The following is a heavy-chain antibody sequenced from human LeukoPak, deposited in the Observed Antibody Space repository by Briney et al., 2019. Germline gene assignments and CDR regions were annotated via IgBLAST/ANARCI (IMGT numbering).Heavy chain of an antibody. V-gene: IGHV3-23*01. CDR3: AKDRRASSSWYEGGDY. J-gene: IGHJ4*02. CDR1: GFTVSSNY. CDR2: ISGSGGST. Sequence: GGSLRLSCAVSGFTVSSNYMSWVRQAPGKGLEWVSIISGSGGSTYYADSVKGRFTISRDNSKNTLYLQMNSLRVEDTAVYYCAKDRRASSSWYEGGDYWGQGTLVTVSS. D-gene: IGHD6-13*01.